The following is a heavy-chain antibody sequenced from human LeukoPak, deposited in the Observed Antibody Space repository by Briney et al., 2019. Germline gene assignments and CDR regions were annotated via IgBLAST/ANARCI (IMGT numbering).Heavy chain of an antibody. CDR3: AKDILSRGFGVDSSGLAFDY. CDR1: GFTFSSYS. CDR2: ISSSRSYI. D-gene: IGHD3-22*01. V-gene: IGHV3-21*04. J-gene: IGHJ4*02. Sequence: GGSLRLSCAASGFTFSSYSMNWVRQAPGKGLEWVSFISSSRSYIYYADSVKGRFTISRDNAKNSLYLQMNSLRAEDMALYYCAKDILSRGFGVDSSGLAFDYWGQGTLVTVSS.